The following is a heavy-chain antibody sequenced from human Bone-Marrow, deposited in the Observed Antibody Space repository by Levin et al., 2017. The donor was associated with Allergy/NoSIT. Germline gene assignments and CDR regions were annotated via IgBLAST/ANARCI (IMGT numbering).Heavy chain of an antibody. CDR3: AKDDYGDFNDPGGSGLFDY. CDR1: GFTFSSYG. CDR2: ISYDGSNK. D-gene: IGHD4-17*01. J-gene: IGHJ4*02. V-gene: IGHV3-30*18. Sequence: GGSLRLSCAASGFTFSSYGMHWVRQAPGKGLEWVAVISYDGSNKYYADSVKGRFTISRDNSKNTLYLQMNSLRAEDTAVYYCAKDDYGDFNDPGGSGLFDYWGQGTLVTVSS.